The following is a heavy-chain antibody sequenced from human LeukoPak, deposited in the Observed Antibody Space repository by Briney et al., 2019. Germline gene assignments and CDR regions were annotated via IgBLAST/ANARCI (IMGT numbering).Heavy chain of an antibody. V-gene: IGHV1-46*01. CDR1: GYTFTSYY. CDR3: ARDVVRHIVVVTAPYGMDV. CDR2: INPSGGST. D-gene: IGHD2-21*02. J-gene: IGHJ6*02. Sequence: ASVKVSCKASGYTFTSYYMHWVRQAPGQGLEWMGIINPSGGSTSYAQKFQGRVTMTRDTSTSTVCMELSSLRSEDTAVYYCARDVVRHIVVVTAPYGMDVWGQGTTVTVSS.